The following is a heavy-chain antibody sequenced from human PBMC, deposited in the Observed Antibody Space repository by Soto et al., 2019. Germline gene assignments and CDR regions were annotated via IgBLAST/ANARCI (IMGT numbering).Heavy chain of an antibody. J-gene: IGHJ6*02. D-gene: IGHD2-21*02. CDR1: GFTFSVYA. Sequence: EVQLLESGGGFVQPGGSLRLSCAATGFTFSVYAMTWVRQAPGKGLEGVSAVTANGGSTYSADSVKGRFTISRDNSKNTLFLQMNSPRAEDTAVYYCASLGVGDWANYYYYYGMDVWGQGTTVTVSS. CDR3: ASLGVGDWANYYYYYGMDV. V-gene: IGHV3-23*01. CDR2: VTANGGST.